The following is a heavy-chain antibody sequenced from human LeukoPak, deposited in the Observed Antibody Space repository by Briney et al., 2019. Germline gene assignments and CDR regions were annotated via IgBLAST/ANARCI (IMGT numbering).Heavy chain of an antibody. D-gene: IGHD4-17*01. J-gene: IGHJ4*02. CDR1: GLSFISYG. CDR3: AKRPSDYGDYVTYFDY. V-gene: IGHV3-30*18. CDR2: ISDDGRNK. Sequence: GGSLRLSCAASGLSFISYGMPWVRQAPGKGLEWVGVISDDGRNKNYADSVKGRFTISRDNSKDTLYLQMNSLRDEDTAVYYCAKRPSDYGDYVTYFDYWGQGTLVTVSS.